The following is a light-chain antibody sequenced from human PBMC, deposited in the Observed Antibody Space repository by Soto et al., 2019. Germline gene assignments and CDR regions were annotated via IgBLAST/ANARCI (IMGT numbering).Light chain of an antibody. J-gene: IGKJ3*01. CDR1: QSISRN. CDR2: GAS. V-gene: IGKV3-15*01. CDR3: QQYNMWSLFT. Sequence: IVMTQSPATLSVSPGQRATLSCRASQSISRNLACYQQRPGQAPRLLIYGASTRATGVPARFSGSRSGTDFVLTISSLQSEYFAIYYCQQYNMWSLFTFGPGTRVDI.